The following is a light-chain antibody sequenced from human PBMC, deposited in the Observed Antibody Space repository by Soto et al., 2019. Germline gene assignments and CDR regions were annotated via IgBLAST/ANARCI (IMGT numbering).Light chain of an antibody. CDR1: SSDIGAHNF. CDR3: NSYTTSNTFV. V-gene: IGLV2-14*03. Sequence: QSALTQSASVSGSPGQAITVSCSGTSSDIGAHNFVSWYQQHPGKAPKLIIYEVINRPSGVSDRFSGSKSGNTASLTISGLQSEDEADYYCNSYTTSNTFVFGSGTKVTVL. J-gene: IGLJ1*01. CDR2: EVI.